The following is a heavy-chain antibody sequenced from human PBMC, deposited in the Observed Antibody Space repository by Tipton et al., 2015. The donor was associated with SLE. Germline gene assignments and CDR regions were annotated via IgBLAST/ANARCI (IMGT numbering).Heavy chain of an antibody. CDR1: GGSISSYH. CDR3: ARERDYGGNWDI. CDR2: IYYSGST. Sequence: LRLSCTVSGGSISSYHWNWIRQPPRKGLEWIGYIYYSGSTNYNPSLKSRVTISVNTSKNQFSLKLSSVTAADTAVYYCARERDYGGNWDIWGQGTMVTVSS. J-gene: IGHJ3*02. D-gene: IGHD4-23*01. V-gene: IGHV4-59*01.